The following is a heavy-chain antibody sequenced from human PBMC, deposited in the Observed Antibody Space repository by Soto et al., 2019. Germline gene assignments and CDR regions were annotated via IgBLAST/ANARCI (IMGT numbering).Heavy chain of an antibody. J-gene: IGHJ3*01. Sequence: QVHLVQSGAEVKKPGASVKVSCMASGYNFIAQNIHWVRQAPGLGLEWMGKMNPNSGGSDSAQEFQGRVTVTSDTSISTVYMELTSLKSADTAVYYCARDRHLNSPSDAFDLWGQGTMVIVSS. CDR1: GYNFIAQN. V-gene: IGHV1-2*02. CDR2: MNPNSGGS. CDR3: ARDRHLNSPSDAFDL. D-gene: IGHD1-7*01.